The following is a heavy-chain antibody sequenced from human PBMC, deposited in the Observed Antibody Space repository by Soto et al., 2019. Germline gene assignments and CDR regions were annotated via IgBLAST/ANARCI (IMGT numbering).Heavy chain of an antibody. J-gene: IGHJ4*02. CDR2: ISGGGGST. V-gene: IGHV3-23*01. D-gene: IGHD1-26*01. CDR1: GFTFSSSA. CDR3: AKDRGRSGSCRDFDC. Sequence: PGGSLRLSCAASGFTFSSSAMSWVRQAPGKGLEWVSGISGGGGSTFYADSVKGRFTSSRDNSKNTLYLQMNSLRAEDTAVYYCAKDRGRSGSCRDFDCWGRGTLVTVSS.